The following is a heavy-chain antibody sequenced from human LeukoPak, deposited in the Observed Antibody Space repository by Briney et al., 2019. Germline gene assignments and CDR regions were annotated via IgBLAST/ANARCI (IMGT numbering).Heavy chain of an antibody. J-gene: IGHJ4*02. CDR1: GGSISSYY. CDR2: IYYSGST. CDR3: ARGVTSLDY. D-gene: IGHD2-21*02. Sequence: SETLSLTCTVSGGSISSYYWSWIRQPPGKGLEWIGYIYYSGSTNYNPSLKSRVTISVDTSKNQFSLKLSSVTAADTAVYYCARGVTSLDYWGQGTLVTVSS. V-gene: IGHV4-59*12.